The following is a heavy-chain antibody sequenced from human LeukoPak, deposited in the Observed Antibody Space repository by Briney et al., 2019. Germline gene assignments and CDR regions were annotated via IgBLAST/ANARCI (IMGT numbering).Heavy chain of an antibody. CDR2: INPNSGGT. CDR1: EYTFTGYY. V-gene: IGHV1-2*02. Sequence: EASVKVSCKASEYTFTGYYIHWVRQAPGQGLEWMGWINPNSGGTNYAQKFQGRVTMTRDTSISTAYMELSRLRSDDTAVYYCARVSSNSWKTPYFDCWGQGTLVTVSS. J-gene: IGHJ4*02. D-gene: IGHD6-13*01. CDR3: ARVSSNSWKTPYFDC.